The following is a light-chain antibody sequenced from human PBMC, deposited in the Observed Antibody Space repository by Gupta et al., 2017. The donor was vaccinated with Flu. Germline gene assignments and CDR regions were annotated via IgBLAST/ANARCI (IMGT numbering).Light chain of an antibody. Sequence: DIQMTQSPSTLSASIGDRVAITCRSSQNINNRLAWYQQKPGEAPQLLIYQASILETGVPSRFSGSGSGTEFTLISNSLQPDDHATYFCQQYNSPSYAFGQGT. CDR2: QAS. J-gene: IGKJ2*01. CDR3: QQYNSPSYA. CDR1: QNINNR. V-gene: IGKV1-5*03.